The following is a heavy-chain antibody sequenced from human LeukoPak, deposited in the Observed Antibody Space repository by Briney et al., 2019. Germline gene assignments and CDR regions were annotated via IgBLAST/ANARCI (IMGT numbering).Heavy chain of an antibody. CDR3: ARDRIWNDAGHDPFDI. D-gene: IGHD1-1*01. Sequence: SETPSLTCNVSGASISSYYWSWIRQPAGKGLEWIGRIYTSANTNYNPSFKSRATISIDRSKNQFSLNLPSVTAADTAVYYCARDRIWNDAGHDPFDIWGQGTMVTVSS. CDR1: GASISSYY. J-gene: IGHJ3*02. V-gene: IGHV4-4*07. CDR2: IYTSANT.